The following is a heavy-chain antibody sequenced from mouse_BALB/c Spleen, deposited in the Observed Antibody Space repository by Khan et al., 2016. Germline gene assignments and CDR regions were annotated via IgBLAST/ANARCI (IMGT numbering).Heavy chain of an antibody. V-gene: IGHV14-1*02. CDR3: ANWYY. Sequence: VQLQQSGAELVRPGALVKLSCKASGFNIKDYYMHWVKQRPEQGLEWIGWIDPVNGNTIYDTKFQGKASITSDTSSNTAYLQPSHLTSEDTAVYYCANWYYWGQGTTLTVSS. CDR2: IDPVNGNT. J-gene: IGHJ2*01. D-gene: IGHD4-1*01. CDR1: GFNIKDYY.